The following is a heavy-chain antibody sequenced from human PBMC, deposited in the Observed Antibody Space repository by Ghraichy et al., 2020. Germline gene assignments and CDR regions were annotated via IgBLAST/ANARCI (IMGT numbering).Heavy chain of an antibody. CDR1: GFTFSSYG. CDR3: ARDTDLVTMAFDY. CDR2: MWYDGSKK. J-gene: IGHJ4*02. V-gene: IGHV3-33*01. D-gene: IGHD3-10*01. Sequence: RGSLRLSCAASGFTFSSYGMHWVRQAPGKGLEWVAVMWYDGSKKYYADSVKGRFTISRDISKNTLYLQMNSLRAEDTAVYYCARDTDLVTMAFDYWGQGTLVTVSS.